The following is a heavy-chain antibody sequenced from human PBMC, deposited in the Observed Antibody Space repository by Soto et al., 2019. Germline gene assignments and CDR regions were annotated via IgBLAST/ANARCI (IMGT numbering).Heavy chain of an antibody. CDR3: ARDARRSYNDSGTGYYLDY. CDR2: IIPIFFTA. J-gene: IGHJ4*02. CDR1: GGTFSSYA. D-gene: IGHD3-22*01. V-gene: IGHV1-69*13. Sequence: SVKFYCKASGGTFSSYAISWVRQAPGQGLEWMGGIIPIFFTANYAHKFQGRVTITADESTSTAYMELSSRRSEDRAVNYWARDARRSYNDSGTGYYLDYGGREPWSPSPQ.